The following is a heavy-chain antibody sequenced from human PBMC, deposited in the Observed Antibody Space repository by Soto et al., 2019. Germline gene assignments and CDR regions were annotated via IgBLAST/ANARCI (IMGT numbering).Heavy chain of an antibody. CDR1: GFTFSSYA. V-gene: IGHV3-64D*06. J-gene: IGHJ6*02. CDR2: ISSNGGST. D-gene: IGHD5-12*01. Sequence: PGGSLRLSCSASGFTFSSYAMHWVRQAPGKGLEYVSAISSNGGSTYYADSVKDRFTVSRDNSKNTLYLQMSSLRAEDTAVYYCVNGAYSGYESYYYYGMDVWGQGTTVTVSS. CDR3: VNGAYSGYESYYYYGMDV.